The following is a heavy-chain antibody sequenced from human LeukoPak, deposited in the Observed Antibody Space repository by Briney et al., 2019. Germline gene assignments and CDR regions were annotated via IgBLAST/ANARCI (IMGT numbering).Heavy chain of an antibody. V-gene: IGHV1-2*02. CDR2: INPNSGGT. Sequence: ASVKVSCKASGYTFTGYYMHWVRQAPGQRLEWMGWINPNSGGTNYAQKFQGRVTMTRDTSISTAYMQLNSLRSDDTAVYYCARDEVGSRGYQAAEDNWFDPWGQGTLVTVSS. CDR1: GYTFTGYY. D-gene: IGHD3-22*01. CDR3: ARDEVGSRGYQAAEDNWFDP. J-gene: IGHJ5*02.